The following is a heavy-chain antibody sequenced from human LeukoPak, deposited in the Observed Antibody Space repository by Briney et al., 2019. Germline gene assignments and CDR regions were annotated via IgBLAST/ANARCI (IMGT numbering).Heavy chain of an antibody. CDR1: GFTFSSHS. D-gene: IGHD3-3*01. Sequence: GGSLRLSCAASGFTFSSHSMNWVRQAPGKGLEWLSYITPSGFTVYSDSVQGRFTISRDSAKNSVYLQMNSLTAEDTAMYYCAKIYDFWSGFYWGQGTLVTVSS. J-gene: IGHJ4*02. CDR2: ITPSGFTV. CDR3: AKIYDFWSGFY. V-gene: IGHV3-48*04.